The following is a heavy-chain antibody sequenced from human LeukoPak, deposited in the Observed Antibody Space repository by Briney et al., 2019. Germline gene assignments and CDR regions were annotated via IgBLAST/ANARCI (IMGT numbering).Heavy chain of an antibody. D-gene: IGHD1-14*01. CDR2: IYHSGST. J-gene: IGHJ4*02. CDR1: GYSISSGYY. CDR3: ARLLEAYGTDY. V-gene: IGHV4-38-2*02. Sequence: SETLSLTCTVSGYSISSGYYWGWIRQPPRKGLEWIGSIYHSGSTYYNPSLKSRVTISVDTSKNQFSLKLSSVTAADTAVYYCARLLEAYGTDYWGQGTLVTVSS.